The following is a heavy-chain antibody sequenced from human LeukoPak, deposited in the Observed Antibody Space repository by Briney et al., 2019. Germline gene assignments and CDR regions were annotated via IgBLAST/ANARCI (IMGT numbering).Heavy chain of an antibody. V-gene: IGHV1-18*01. Sequence: ASVKVSCKASGYTFTSYAFRWVRQAPGQGLEWMGWISAYNGNTNYAQNLQGRVTMTTDTSTSTAYMELRSPRSDDTAVYYCAREGPYCSSTSFHLKNCSDPGGREPRVT. CDR2: ISAYNGNT. J-gene: IGHJ5*02. CDR3: AREGPYCSSTSFHLKNCSDP. D-gene: IGHD2-2*01. CDR1: GYTFTSYA.